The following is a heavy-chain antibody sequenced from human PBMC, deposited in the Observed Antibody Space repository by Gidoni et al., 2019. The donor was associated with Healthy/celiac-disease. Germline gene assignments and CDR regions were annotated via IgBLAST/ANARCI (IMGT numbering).Heavy chain of an antibody. CDR2: SSGSGGST. Sequence: EVQLLESGGGLVQPGGSLSLSCAASGFPFGSYAMSWVRQAPGKGLEWVSASSGSGGSTYYADSVKGRFTISRDNSKNTLYLQMNSLRAEDTAVYYCAKAGVVVPAAIIVYYMDVWGKGTTVTVSS. V-gene: IGHV3-23*01. J-gene: IGHJ6*03. CDR1: GFPFGSYA. CDR3: AKAGVVVPAAIIVYYMDV. D-gene: IGHD2-2*01.